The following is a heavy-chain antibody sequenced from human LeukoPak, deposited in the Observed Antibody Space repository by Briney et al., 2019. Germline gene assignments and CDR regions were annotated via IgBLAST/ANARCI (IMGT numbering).Heavy chain of an antibody. CDR1: GGSINNGGDY. V-gene: IGHV4-31*03. J-gene: IGHJ5*02. D-gene: IGHD4-23*01. CDR2: IYYTGST. CDR3: ARWYSLKDNYFDP. Sequence: SETLSLTRTVSGGSINNGGDYWTWIRQHPGKGLEWIGWIYYTGSTDFNPSLKSRVSMSMDTSKNQFSLKLTSVTAADTAVYYCARWYSLKDNYFDPWGQGTLVTVSS.